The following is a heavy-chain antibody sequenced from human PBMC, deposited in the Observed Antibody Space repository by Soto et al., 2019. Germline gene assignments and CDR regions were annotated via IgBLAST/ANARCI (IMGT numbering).Heavy chain of an antibody. D-gene: IGHD2-15*01. CDR3: ARIGHCSGGSCQTLRWFDP. Sequence: QITLKESGPTLVKPTQTLTLTCNFSGFSLSTSGVGVGWIRQPPGKALEWLALIYWDDDKRYSPSLKSRLTITKDTSKNQVVLTMTNLDPVDTATYYCARIGHCSGGSCQTLRWFDPWGQGTLVTVSS. V-gene: IGHV2-5*02. CDR2: IYWDDDK. J-gene: IGHJ5*02. CDR1: GFSLSTSGVG.